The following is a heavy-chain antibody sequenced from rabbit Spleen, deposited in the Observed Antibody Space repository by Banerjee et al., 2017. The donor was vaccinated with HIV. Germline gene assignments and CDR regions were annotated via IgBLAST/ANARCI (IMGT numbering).Heavy chain of an antibody. CDR3: ARDNGSGDYIDVYFDL. V-gene: IGHV1S40*01. D-gene: IGHD1-1*01. J-gene: IGHJ4*01. CDR2: IEGGSSGST. CDR1: GVSFSSNHY. Sequence: QSLEESGGDLVKPGASLTLTCTASGVSFSSNHYMCWVRQAPGKGLEWIACIEGGSSGSTYYASWAKGRFTISKTSSTTVTLQMTSLTAADTATYFCARDNGSGDYIDVYFDLWGPGTLVTVS.